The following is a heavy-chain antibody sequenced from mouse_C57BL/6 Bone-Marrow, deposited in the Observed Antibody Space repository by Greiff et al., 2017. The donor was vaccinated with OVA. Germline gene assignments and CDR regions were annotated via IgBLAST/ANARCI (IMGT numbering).Heavy chain of an antibody. D-gene: IGHD2-4*01. J-gene: IGHJ2*01. V-gene: IGHV1-69*01. CDR3: ARGYYEYDVFDY. CDR2: IDPSDSYT. CDR1: GYTFTSYW. Sequence: VQLQQPGAELVMPGASVKLSCKASGYTFTSYWMHWVKQRPGQGLEWIGEIDPSDSYTNYNQKFKGKSTLTVDKSSSTAYMQLSRLTSADSAVDYCARGYYEYDVFDYWGQGTTLTVSS.